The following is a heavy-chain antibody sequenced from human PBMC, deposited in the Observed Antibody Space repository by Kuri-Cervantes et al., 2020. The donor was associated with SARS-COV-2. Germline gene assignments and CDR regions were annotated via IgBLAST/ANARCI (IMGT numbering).Heavy chain of an antibody. Sequence: ASVKVSCKASGYTFTNNDVNWLRQASGQGLEWMGWMNPDTGNAGYAQKFQGRVTITTDESTSTAYMELSSLRSEDTAVYYCASSDRGRGQLLAYFDYWGQGTLVTVSS. D-gene: IGHD2-2*01. V-gene: IGHV1-8*03. CDR3: ASSDRGRGQLLAYFDY. J-gene: IGHJ4*02. CDR2: MNPDTGNA. CDR1: GYTFTNND.